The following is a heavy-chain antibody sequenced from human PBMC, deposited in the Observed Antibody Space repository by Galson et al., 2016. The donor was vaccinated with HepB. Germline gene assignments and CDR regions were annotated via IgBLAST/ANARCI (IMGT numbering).Heavy chain of an antibody. Sequence: SVKVSCKASGGTFSNYAISWVRQAPGQGPEWMGGIIPILDIVNHAQKFQGRVTITADKSTSTVYMELSSLISEDTAVDYCARYLHISSWYPFRYWGQGTLVSVSS. CDR1: GGTFSNYA. CDR3: ARYLHISSWYPFRY. CDR2: IIPILDIV. D-gene: IGHD6-13*01. V-gene: IGHV1-69*10. J-gene: IGHJ4*02.